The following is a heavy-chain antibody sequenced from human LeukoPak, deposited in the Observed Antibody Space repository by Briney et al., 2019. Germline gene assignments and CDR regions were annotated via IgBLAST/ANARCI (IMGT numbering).Heavy chain of an antibody. J-gene: IGHJ4*02. Sequence: GESLRLSCAASGFTFSSYAMGWVRQAPGKGLEWISAISGSGGNTYYAASVKGRFTFSRDNSKNTLFLQMNSLRAEDTAVYYCAKGPKIPAPTYYFDYWGQGTLVTVSS. D-gene: IGHD2-2*01. CDR2: ISGSGGNT. CDR3: AKGPKIPAPTYYFDY. CDR1: GFTFSSYA. V-gene: IGHV3-23*01.